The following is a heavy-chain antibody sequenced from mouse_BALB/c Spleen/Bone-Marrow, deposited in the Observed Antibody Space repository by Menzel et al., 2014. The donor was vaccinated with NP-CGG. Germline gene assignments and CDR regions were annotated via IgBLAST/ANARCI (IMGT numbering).Heavy chain of an antibody. CDR1: GFSLTSYG. CDR2: IWAGGST. J-gene: IGHJ1*01. Sequence: QVQLQQSGPGLVAPSQSLSITCTVSGFSLTSYGVHWVRQPPGEGLEWLGVIWAGGSTNYNSALMSRLNISKDNSKSQVFLKMNSLQTDDTAMYYCARTLRWYFDVWGAGTAVNVSS. CDR3: ARTLRWYFDV. V-gene: IGHV2-9*02.